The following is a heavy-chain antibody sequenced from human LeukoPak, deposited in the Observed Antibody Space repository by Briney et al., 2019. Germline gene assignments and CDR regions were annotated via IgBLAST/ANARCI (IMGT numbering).Heavy chain of an antibody. Sequence: GGSLRLSCVASGFTFSSHGMNWVRQAPGKGLEWVSGIIPSGHTTYYADSVRGRFTISRDNSRNTLYLQMNSLRAEDTAVYYCARPGGSGSYALWGYWGQGTLVTVSS. D-gene: IGHD3-10*01. CDR1: GFTFSSHG. CDR3: ARPGGSGSYALWGY. J-gene: IGHJ4*02. V-gene: IGHV3-23*01. CDR2: IIPSGHTT.